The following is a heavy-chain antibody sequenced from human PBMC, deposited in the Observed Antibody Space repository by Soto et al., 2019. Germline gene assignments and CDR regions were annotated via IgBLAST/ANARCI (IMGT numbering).Heavy chain of an antibody. CDR2: INPSGGST. CDR3: AREMSWDSSGYPYYYYGMDV. D-gene: IGHD3-22*01. J-gene: IGHJ6*02. V-gene: IGHV1-46*01. CDR1: GYTFTSYY. Sequence: ASVKVSCKASGYTFTSYYMHWVRQAPGQGLEWMGIINPSGGSTSYAQKFQGRVTMTRDTSTSTVYMELSSLRPEDTAVYYCAREMSWDSSGYPYYYYGMDVWGQGTTVTVSS.